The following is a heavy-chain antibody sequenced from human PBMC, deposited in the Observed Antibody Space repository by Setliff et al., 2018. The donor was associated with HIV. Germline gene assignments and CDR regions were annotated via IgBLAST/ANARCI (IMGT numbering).Heavy chain of an antibody. Sequence: GESLKISCKGSGYSFTTYWIGWVRQMPGKGLEWMGVIYPGDSDTRYSPSFQGQVTISADKSITTAYVQWSSLKASDTAMYYCATWTRAETSENFQHWGQGTLVTVSS. V-gene: IGHV5-51*01. CDR2: IYPGDSDT. CDR3: ATWTRAETSENFQH. CDR1: GYSFTTYW. D-gene: IGHD4-17*01. J-gene: IGHJ1*01.